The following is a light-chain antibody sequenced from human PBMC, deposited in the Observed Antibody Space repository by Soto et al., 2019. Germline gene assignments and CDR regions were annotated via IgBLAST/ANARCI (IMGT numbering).Light chain of an antibody. Sequence: QSALTQPASVSGSPGQSITISCTGTSSDIGGYNYVSWYQQHPGKAPKLMIYEVSNRPSGIFSRFSGSKSGNTASLTISGLQAEDEAEYYCTSYTSSDTVIFGGGTQLTVL. V-gene: IGLV2-14*01. CDR2: EVS. CDR1: SSDIGGYNY. CDR3: TSYTSSDTVI. J-gene: IGLJ2*01.